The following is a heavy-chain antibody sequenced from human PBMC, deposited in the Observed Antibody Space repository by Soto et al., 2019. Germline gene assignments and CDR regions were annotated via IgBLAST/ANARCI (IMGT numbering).Heavy chain of an antibody. CDR1: GGTFSSYA. D-gene: IGHD1-20*01. CDR2: IIPIFGTA. CDR3: ARDERRYYYDY. V-gene: IGHV1-69*13. J-gene: IGHJ4*02. Sequence: ASVRVSCKASGGTFSSYAISWVRQAPGQGLEWMGGIIPIFGTANYAQKFQGRVTITADESTSTAYMELSSLRSEDTAVYYCARDERRYYYDYGARGPPVTVSS.